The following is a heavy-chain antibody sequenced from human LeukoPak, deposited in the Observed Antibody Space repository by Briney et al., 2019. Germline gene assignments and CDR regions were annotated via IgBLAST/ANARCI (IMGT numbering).Heavy chain of an antibody. J-gene: IGHJ4*02. CDR3: ARAARVRYYDSSGYYSFDY. D-gene: IGHD3-22*01. CDR2: IIPIFGTA. CDR1: GGTFSSYA. Sequence: SVKVSCKASGGTFSSYAISWVRQAPGQGLEWMGRIIPIFGTANYAQKFQGRVTITTDESTSTAYMELSSLRSGDTAVYYCARAARVRYYDSSGYYSFDYWGQGTLVTVSS. V-gene: IGHV1-69*05.